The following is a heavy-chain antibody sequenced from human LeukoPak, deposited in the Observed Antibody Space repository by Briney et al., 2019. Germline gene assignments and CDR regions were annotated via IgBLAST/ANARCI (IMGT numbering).Heavy chain of an antibody. CDR3: ARGSCSGGSCYNFDY. V-gene: IGHV1-2*02. Sequence: ASVKVSCKASGYTFTDYYIHWVRQAPGQGLEWMGWINLNSGDTNHAQQFQGRVTMTGDTSFSTAYMQLSRLTSDGTAVYYCARGSCSGGSCYNFDYWGQGTLSPSPQ. CDR2: INLNSGDT. CDR1: GYTFTDYY. J-gene: IGHJ4*02. D-gene: IGHD2-15*01.